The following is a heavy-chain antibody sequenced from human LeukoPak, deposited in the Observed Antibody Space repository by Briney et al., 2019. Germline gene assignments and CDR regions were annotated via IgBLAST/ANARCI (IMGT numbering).Heavy chain of an antibody. CDR3: AKAIYYDSSGYNDY. J-gene: IGHJ4*02. CDR2: ISGSSSNT. D-gene: IGHD3-22*01. CDR1: GFTFSSYG. V-gene: IGHV3-23*01. Sequence: GGSLRLSCAASGFTFSSYGMSWVRQAPGKGLEWVSVISGSSSNTYYADSVKGRFTISRDNSKNTLYLQMNSLRADDTAVYYCAKAIYYDSSGYNDYWGQGTLVTVSS.